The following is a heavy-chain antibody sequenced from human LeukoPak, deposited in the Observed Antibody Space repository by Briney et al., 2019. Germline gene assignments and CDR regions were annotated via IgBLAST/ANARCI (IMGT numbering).Heavy chain of an antibody. V-gene: IGHV4-4*07. CDR1: GGSISNYY. CDR3: ARGPHDTAYYFDQ. D-gene: IGHD5-18*01. J-gene: IGHJ4*02. Sequence: SETLSLTCTVSGGSISNYYWSWIRQPAGKGLEWIGRIYTTGSTDYNPSLKSRVTISLDTSKNQFSLKITSVTAADTAVYYCARGPHDTAYYFDQWGQGTLVTVSS. CDR2: IYTTGST.